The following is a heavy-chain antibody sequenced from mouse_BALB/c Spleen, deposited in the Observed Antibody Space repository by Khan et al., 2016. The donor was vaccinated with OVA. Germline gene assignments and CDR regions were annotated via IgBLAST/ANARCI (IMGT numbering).Heavy chain of an antibody. CDR1: GFTFSTYG. V-gene: IGHV5-6*01. CDR2: VSTGGGYT. D-gene: IGHD1-1*01. CDR3: TRPAYYYDSGGVAY. J-gene: IGHJ3*01. Sequence: EVQLVESGGDLVKPGGSLKLSCAASGFTFSTYGMSWVRQTPDKRLEWVATVSTGGGYTYYPDSVKGRFTISRDNAKNTLFLQMSGLKSEDTAMFYCTRPAYYYDSGGVAYWGQGTLLTVSA.